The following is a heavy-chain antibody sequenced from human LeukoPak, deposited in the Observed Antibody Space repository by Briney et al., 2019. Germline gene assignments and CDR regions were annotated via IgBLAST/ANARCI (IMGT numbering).Heavy chain of an antibody. J-gene: IGHJ4*02. Sequence: GGSLRLSCAASGFTFSSYAMHWVRQAPGQELEYVSAINSNGDRTYYANSVKGRFTISRDNSKNTLYLQMGSLRAEDMVLYYCARGTSPAMGTLGYWGQGTLVTVSS. V-gene: IGHV3-64*01. D-gene: IGHD5-18*01. CDR3: ARGTSPAMGTLGY. CDR2: INSNGDRT. CDR1: GFTFSSYA.